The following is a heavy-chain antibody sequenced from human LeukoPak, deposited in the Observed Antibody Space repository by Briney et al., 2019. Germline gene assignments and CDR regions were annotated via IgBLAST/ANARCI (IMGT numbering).Heavy chain of an antibody. CDR3: AKDPRGDWIGAFDT. J-gene: IGHJ3*02. V-gene: IGHV3-23*01. Sequence: GGPLRLSCVASGFSFDRYAMSWVRQAPGKGLEWVSDISRNGGSLFYADSVRGRFSISRDNSGNTLYLEVNNLRPEDTATYYCAKDPRGDWIGAFDTWGQGTMVTVSS. CDR1: GFSFDRYA. D-gene: IGHD3-3*01. CDR2: ISRNGGSL.